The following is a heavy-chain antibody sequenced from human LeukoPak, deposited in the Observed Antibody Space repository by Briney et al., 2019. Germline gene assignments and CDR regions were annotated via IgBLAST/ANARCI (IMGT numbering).Heavy chain of an antibody. J-gene: IGHJ5*02. V-gene: IGHV1-24*01. CDR3: ARENDLRFDP. CDR2: FDPEDGET. Sequence: ASVKVSCKVSGYTLTELSMHWVRQAPGKGLEWMGGFDPEDGETIYAQKFQGRVTMTRNTSISTAYMELSSLRSEDTAVYYCARENDLRFDPWGQGTLVTVSS. CDR1: GYTLTELS. D-gene: IGHD3-3*01.